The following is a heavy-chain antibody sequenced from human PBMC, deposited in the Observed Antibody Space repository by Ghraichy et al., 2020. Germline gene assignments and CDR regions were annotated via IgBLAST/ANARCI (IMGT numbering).Heavy chain of an antibody. D-gene: IGHD2-15*01. CDR1: GFSFSDYW. CDR2: ISGDGTII. CDR3: ARGGPVYCSGVSCYFDDY. V-gene: IGHV3-74*01. J-gene: IGHJ4*02. Sequence: GGSLRLSCAASGFSFSDYWMHWVRQAPGKGLVWVSHISGDGTIIHYADSVKDRFTISRDNAQNTLYLQVNSLRAEDTAVYYCARGGPVYCSGVSCYFDDYWGQGTLVTVSS.